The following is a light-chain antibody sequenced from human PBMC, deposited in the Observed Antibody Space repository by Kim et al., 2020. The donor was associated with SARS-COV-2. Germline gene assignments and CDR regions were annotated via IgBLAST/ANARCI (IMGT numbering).Light chain of an antibody. CDR3: QQRSNWPLT. CDR2: DAS. V-gene: IGKV3-11*01. Sequence: LSPGESATLSCRASQSVSSYLAWYQQKPGQAPRLLIYDASNRATGIPARFSGSGSGTDFTLTISSLEPEDFAVYYCQQRSNWPLTFGGGTKVEIK. J-gene: IGKJ4*01. CDR1: QSVSSY.